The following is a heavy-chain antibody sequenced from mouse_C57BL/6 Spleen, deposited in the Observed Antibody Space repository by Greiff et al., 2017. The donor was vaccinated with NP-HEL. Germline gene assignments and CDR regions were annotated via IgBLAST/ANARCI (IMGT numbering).Heavy chain of an antibody. CDR3: ARLGDYDAGDY. V-gene: IGHV1-80*01. CDR1: GYAFSSYW. D-gene: IGHD2-4*01. CDR2: IYPGDGDT. J-gene: IGHJ2*01. Sequence: VKLQESGAELVKPGASVKISCKASGYAFSSYWMNWVKQRPGKGLEWIGQIYPGDGDTNYNGKFKGKATLTADKSSSTAYMQLSSLTSEDSAVYFCARLGDYDAGDYWGQGTTLTVSS.